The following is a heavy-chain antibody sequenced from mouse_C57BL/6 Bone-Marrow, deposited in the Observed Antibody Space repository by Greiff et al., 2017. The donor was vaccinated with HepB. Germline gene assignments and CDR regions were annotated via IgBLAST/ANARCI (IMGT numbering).Heavy chain of an antibody. D-gene: IGHD2-1*01. CDR2: ISSGSSTI. CDR3: ARCGNYEGDY. V-gene: IGHV5-17*01. J-gene: IGHJ4*01. Sequence: EVKLMESGGGLVKPGGSLKLSCAASGFTFSDYGMHWVRQAPEKGLEWVAYISSGSSTIYYADTVKGRFTISRDNAKNTLFLQMTSLRSEDTAMYYCARCGNYEGDYWGQGTSVTVSS. CDR1: GFTFSDYG.